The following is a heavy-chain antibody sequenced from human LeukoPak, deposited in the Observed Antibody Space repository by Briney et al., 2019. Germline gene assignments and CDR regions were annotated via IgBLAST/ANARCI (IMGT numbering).Heavy chain of an antibody. CDR1: GYTFTSYD. D-gene: IGHD2-2*01. CDR3: AKDPSSSTIFDY. V-gene: IGHV1-8*01. CDR2: MNPNSGNT. J-gene: IGHJ4*02. Sequence: ASVKVSCKASGYTFTSYDINWVRQATGQGLEWMGWMNPNSGNTGYAQKFQGRVTMTRNTSISTAYMELSSLRSEDTAVYYCAKDPSSSTIFDYWGQGTLVTVSS.